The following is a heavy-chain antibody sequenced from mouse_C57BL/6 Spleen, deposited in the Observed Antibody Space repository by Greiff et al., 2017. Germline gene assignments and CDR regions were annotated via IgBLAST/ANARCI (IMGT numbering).Heavy chain of an antibody. D-gene: IGHD2-4*01. J-gene: IGHJ3*01. CDR2: IHPNSGST. Sequence: QVQLQQPGAELVKPGASVKLSCKASGYTFTSYWMHWVKQRPGQGLEWIGMIHPNSGSTNYNEKFKSKATLTVDKSSSTAYMQLSSLTSEDSAVYYCARPYDYESWFAYWGQGTLVTVSA. CDR1: GYTFTSYW. CDR3: ARPYDYESWFAY. V-gene: IGHV1-64*01.